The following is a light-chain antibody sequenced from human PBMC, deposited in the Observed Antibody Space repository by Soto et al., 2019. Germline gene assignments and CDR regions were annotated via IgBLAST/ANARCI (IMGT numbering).Light chain of an antibody. J-gene: IGLJ2*01. Sequence: LTQPPSATGTPGQRVTISCSGSSSNIGSKTVNWYQQLPGTAPKLLIYSNNQRPSGVPDRFSGSKSGTSASLAISGLQSEDEADYYCAAWDDSLNGVVFGGGTKLTVL. CDR3: AAWDDSLNGVV. CDR2: SNN. CDR1: SSNIGSKT. V-gene: IGLV1-44*01.